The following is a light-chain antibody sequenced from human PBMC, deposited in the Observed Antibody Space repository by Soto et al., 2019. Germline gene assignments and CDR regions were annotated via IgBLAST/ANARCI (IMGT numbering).Light chain of an antibody. J-gene: IGLJ1*01. CDR2: GVT. Sequence: QSALTQPASVSGSPGQSITISCTGTSSDVGDYNYVSWYQQHPGKAPKLMIYGVTNRPSGVSNRFSGSKSGNTASLTISGLQAEDEADYYCSSYTGSSTNCVFATGPKVTVL. V-gene: IGLV2-14*01. CDR1: SSDVGDYNY. CDR3: SSYTGSSTNCV.